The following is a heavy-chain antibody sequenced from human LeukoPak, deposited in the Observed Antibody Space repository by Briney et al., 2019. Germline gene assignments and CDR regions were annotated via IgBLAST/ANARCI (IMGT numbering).Heavy chain of an antibody. V-gene: IGHV4-59*08. CDR2: IYYSGST. D-gene: IGHD3-22*01. CDR1: GGSISSYY. Sequence: SETLSLTCTVSGGSISSYYWSWIRQPPGKGLEWIGYIYYSGSTNYNPSLKSRVTISVDTSKNQFSLKLSSVTAADTAVYYCASYRYDSSEFDYWGQGTLVTVSS. J-gene: IGHJ4*02. CDR3: ASYRYDSSEFDY.